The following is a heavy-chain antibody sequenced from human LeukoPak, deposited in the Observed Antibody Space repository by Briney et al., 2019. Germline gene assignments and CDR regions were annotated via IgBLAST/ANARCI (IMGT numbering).Heavy chain of an antibody. V-gene: IGHV3-23*01. CDR3: AKGRGYSGYDSPYFDY. Sequence: GGSLRLSCAASGFTFTDYSMTWVRQAPGKGLEWVSAISGSGGSTYYADSVKGRFTISRDNSKNTLYLQMNSLRAEDTAVYYCAKGRGYSGYDSPYFDYWGQGTLVTVSS. CDR2: ISGSGGST. D-gene: IGHD5-12*01. J-gene: IGHJ4*02. CDR1: GFTFTDYS.